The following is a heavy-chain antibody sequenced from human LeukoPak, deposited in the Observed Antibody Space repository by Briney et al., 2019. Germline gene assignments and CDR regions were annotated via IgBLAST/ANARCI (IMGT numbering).Heavy chain of an antibody. J-gene: IGHJ6*02. CDR3: AREAPSGDIVVVVAATRHYGMDV. CDR1: GFTFSSYG. V-gene: IGHV3-30*03. Sequence: GGSLRLSCAASGFTFSSYGMHWVRQAPGKGLEWVAVISYDGSNKYYADSVKGRFTISRDNSKNTLYLQMNSLRAEDTAVYYCAREAPSGDIVVVVAATRHYGMDVWGQGTTVTVSS. CDR2: ISYDGSNK. D-gene: IGHD2-15*01.